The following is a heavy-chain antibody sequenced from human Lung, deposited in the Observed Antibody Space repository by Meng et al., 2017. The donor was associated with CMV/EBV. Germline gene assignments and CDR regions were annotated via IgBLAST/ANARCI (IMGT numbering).Heavy chain of an antibody. Sequence: HLRLADAGPVKVQPSETLSLTARVPCGSISSSSYYWGWIRQSPGKGLEWIGSIYFSGNTYYNPSLKSRVTMSVGTAQNKFSLTLRSVTAADTAVYYCVTETGYNYDNWGQGALVTVSS. CDR3: VTETGYNYDN. D-gene: IGHD5-24*01. CDR1: CGSISSSSYY. V-gene: IGHV4-39*07. J-gene: IGHJ4*02. CDR2: IYFSGNT.